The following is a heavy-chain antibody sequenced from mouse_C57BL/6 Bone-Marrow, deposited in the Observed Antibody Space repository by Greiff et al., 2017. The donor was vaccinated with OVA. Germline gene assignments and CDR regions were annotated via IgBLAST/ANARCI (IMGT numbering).Heavy chain of an antibody. CDR2: IDPSDSYT. J-gene: IGHJ2*01. V-gene: IGHV1-59*01. D-gene: IGHD2-3*01. CDR1: GYTFTSYW. CDR3: AQIYDGYEDY. Sequence: VQLQQPGAELVRPGTSVKLSCKASGYTFTSYWMHWVKQRPGQGLEWIGVIDPSDSYTNYNQKFKGKATLTVDTSSSTAYMQLSSLTSEDSAVYYCAQIYDGYEDYWGQGTTLTVSS.